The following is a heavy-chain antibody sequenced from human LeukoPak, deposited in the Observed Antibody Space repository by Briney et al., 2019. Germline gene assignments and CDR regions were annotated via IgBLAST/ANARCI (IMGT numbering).Heavy chain of an antibody. D-gene: IGHD3-10*01. Sequence: SETLSRTCTVSADSLSSGGHYWACTRQLPGKGLESIPFIHHSGSSRNNPPLKDRVAISVDASRKQFALRLSSVTAADTAIYCCTRGGNRFGGFYFYYWGQGIQVIVSS. J-gene: IGHJ4*02. CDR3: TRGGNRFGGFYFYY. V-gene: IGHV4-31*03. CDR2: IHHSGSS. CDR1: ADSLSSGGHY.